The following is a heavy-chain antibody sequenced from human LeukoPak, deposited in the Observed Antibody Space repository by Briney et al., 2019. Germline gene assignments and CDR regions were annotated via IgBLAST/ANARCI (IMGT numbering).Heavy chain of an antibody. J-gene: IGHJ4*02. Sequence: PSETLSLTCTVSGGSISSYYWSWIRQPPGKGLEWIGYIYYSGSTNYNPSLKSRVTISVDTSKNQFSLKLSSVTAADTAVYYCARNGGYSSGWMLWGQGTLVTVSS. D-gene: IGHD6-19*01. CDR3: ARNGGYSSGWML. V-gene: IGHV4-59*08. CDR2: IYYSGST. CDR1: GGSISSYY.